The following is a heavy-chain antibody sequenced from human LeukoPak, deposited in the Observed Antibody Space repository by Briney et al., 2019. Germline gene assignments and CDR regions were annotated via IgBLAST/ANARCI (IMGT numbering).Heavy chain of an antibody. J-gene: IGHJ3*02. CDR1: GFSFSSYE. V-gene: IGHV3-48*03. Sequence: PGGSLRLSCAASGFSFSSYEMNWVRQAPGKGLEWVSYISSSGSFIYYADSVKGRFTISRDNAKNSLYLQMNSLRAEGTAVYYCARENTNEKQWVHDAFDIWGQGTMVTVSS. D-gene: IGHD6-19*01. CDR3: ARENTNEKQWVHDAFDI. CDR2: ISSSGSFI.